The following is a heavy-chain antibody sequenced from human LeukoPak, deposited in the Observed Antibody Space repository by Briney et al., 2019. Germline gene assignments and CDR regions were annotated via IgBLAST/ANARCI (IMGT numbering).Heavy chain of an antibody. CDR2: IKQDGSEK. D-gene: IGHD6-19*01. Sequence: QPGGSLRLSCAASGFTFTTYWMSWVRLAPGKGLEWVANIKQDGSEKYYVDSVKGRFTISRDNAKNSLYLQMNSLRAEDTAVYYCARDPTWGAVAGTSDYWGQGTLVTVSS. CDR3: ARDPTWGAVAGTSDY. J-gene: IGHJ4*02. V-gene: IGHV3-7*01. CDR1: GFTFTTYW.